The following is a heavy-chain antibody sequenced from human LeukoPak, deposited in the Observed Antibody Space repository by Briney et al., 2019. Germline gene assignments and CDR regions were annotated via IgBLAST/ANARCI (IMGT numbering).Heavy chain of an antibody. V-gene: IGHV4-39*07. Sequence: MSSETLSLTCTVSGDSISISTYYWGWIRQPPGKGLEWIGSIYYSGSTYYNSSLKSRVTISVETSKNQFSLRLSSVTAADTAVYYCARDNQYSGTSWGQGTLVTVSS. CDR1: GDSISISTYY. D-gene: IGHD1-26*01. CDR2: IYYSGST. CDR3: ARDNQYSGTS. J-gene: IGHJ4*02.